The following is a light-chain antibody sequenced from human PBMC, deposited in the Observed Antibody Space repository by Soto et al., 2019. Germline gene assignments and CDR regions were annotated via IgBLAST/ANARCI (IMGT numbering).Light chain of an antibody. CDR1: QSVSSSW. CDR2: GAS. CDR3: QQYGSSPWT. J-gene: IGKJ1*01. V-gene: IGKV3-20*01. Sequence: EIVLTQSPGTLSLSPGERATLSCRASQSVSSSWLAWYQQKPGQAPRLLIYGASSRATGITDRFSGSGSGTDFSLTISRLEPEDSAVFYCQQYGSSPWTFGQGTKVEIK.